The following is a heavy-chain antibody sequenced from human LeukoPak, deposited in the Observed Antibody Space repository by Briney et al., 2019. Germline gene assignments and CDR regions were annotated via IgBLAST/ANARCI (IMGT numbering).Heavy chain of an antibody. CDR1: GGSISSYY. V-gene: IGHV4-34*01. CDR3: ARDVLLYYYDSSGYTDY. D-gene: IGHD3-22*01. Sequence: SETLSLTCTVSGGSISSYYWSWIRQPPGKGLEWIGEINHSGSTNYNPSLKSRVTISVDTSKNQFSLKLSSVTAADTAVYYCARDVLLYYYDSSGYTDYWGQGTLVTVSS. CDR2: INHSGST. J-gene: IGHJ4*02.